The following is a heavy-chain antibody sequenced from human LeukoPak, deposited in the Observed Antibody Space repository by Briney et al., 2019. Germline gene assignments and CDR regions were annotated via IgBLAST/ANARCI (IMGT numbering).Heavy chain of an antibody. CDR2: ISCDGSNK. D-gene: IGHD5-18*01. CDR1: GFTFSSYG. J-gene: IGHJ4*02. V-gene: IGHV3-30*03. CDR3: ATSGYSYRGFGY. Sequence: GGSLRLSCAASGFTFSSYGMHWVRQAPGKGLEWVAVISCDGSNKYYADSVKGRFTISRDNSENTLYLQMNSLRAEDTAVYYCATSGYSYRGFGYWGQGTLVTVSS.